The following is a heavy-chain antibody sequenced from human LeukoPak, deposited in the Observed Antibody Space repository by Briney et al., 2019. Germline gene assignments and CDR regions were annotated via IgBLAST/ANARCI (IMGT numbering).Heavy chain of an antibody. CDR2: IYYSGST. CDR1: GGSISSSSYY. D-gene: IGHD6-13*01. Sequence: PSETLSLTCTVSGGSISSSSYYWGWIRQPPGKGLEWIGSIYYSGSTYYNPSLKSRVTISVDTSKNQFSLKLSSVTAADTAVYYCVRTTSSPRGTGYYWGQGTLVTVSS. V-gene: IGHV4-39*01. J-gene: IGHJ4*02. CDR3: VRTTSSPRGTGYY.